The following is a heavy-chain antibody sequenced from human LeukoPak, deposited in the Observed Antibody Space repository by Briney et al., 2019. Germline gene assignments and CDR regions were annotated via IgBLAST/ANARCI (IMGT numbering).Heavy chain of an antibody. J-gene: IGHJ1*01. CDR2: INPNGGGT. V-gene: IGHV1-2*02. CDR3: VRGPTGTYFQH. CDR1: GYTFTADY. Sequence: GASVKVSCKASGYTFTADYMHWVRQAPGQGLEWMGWINPNGGGTLFAQKFQGRVTLTRDTSISTTYLEVSSLISDDTAVYYCVRGPTGTYFQHWGQGTLVTVSP. D-gene: IGHD1-1*01.